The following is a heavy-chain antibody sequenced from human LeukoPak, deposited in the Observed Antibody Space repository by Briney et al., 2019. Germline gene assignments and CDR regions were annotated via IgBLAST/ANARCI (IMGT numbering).Heavy chain of an antibody. CDR2: IYPGDSDT. CDR1: GYRFTNYW. J-gene: IGHJ4*02. V-gene: IGHV5-51*01. Sequence: PGESLKISCKGSGYRFTNYWSAWVRQMPGKGLELMGIIYPGDSDTRYSPSFQGQVTISADKSISTAYLQWSSLGASDTAMYFCARWSAAGSGLDYWGQGTLVTVSS. CDR3: ARWSAAGSGLDY. D-gene: IGHD6-13*01.